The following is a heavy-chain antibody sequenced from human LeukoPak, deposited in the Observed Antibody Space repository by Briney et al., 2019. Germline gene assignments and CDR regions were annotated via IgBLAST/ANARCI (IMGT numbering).Heavy chain of an antibody. CDR2: IGVSSNTI. V-gene: IGHV3-48*02. CDR1: GFTFSSYS. CDR3: ARDSSYAQDY. J-gene: IGHJ4*02. D-gene: IGHD2/OR15-2a*01. Sequence: GGSLRLACAASGFTFSSYSMNWVRQAPGKGLEWVSYIGVSSNTIYYADSVKGRFTISRDNAKNSPYLQMSSLRDEDTAVYYCARDSSYAQDYWGQGTLVTVSS.